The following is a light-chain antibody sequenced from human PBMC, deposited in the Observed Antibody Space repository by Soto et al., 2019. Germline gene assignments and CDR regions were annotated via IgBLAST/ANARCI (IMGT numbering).Light chain of an antibody. V-gene: IGKV1-5*03. CDR3: QQGWT. J-gene: IGKJ1*01. CDR2: KAS. CDR1: QSISSW. Sequence: DIHMTQSPSTLSASVGDRVTITCRASQSISSWLAWYQQKPGKAPKLLIYKASSLESGVPSRFSGSGSGTEFTLTISSLQPDDFATYYCQQGWTFGQGTKVDIK.